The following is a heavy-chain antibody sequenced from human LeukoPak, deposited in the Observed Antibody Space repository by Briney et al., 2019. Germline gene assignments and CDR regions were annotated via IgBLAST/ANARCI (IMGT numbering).Heavy chain of an antibody. Sequence: GGSLRLSCAASEFTFSSYGMHWVRQAPGKGLEWVAFIRYEGTNKYYADSVKGRFTISRDNSKNTLSLQMNSLRPEDTAVYYCAKDSGLSTTMTRPLVDYWGQGTLVTVSS. D-gene: IGHD1-1*01. V-gene: IGHV3-30*02. CDR3: AKDSGLSTTMTRPLVDY. J-gene: IGHJ4*02. CDR1: EFTFSSYG. CDR2: IRYEGTNK.